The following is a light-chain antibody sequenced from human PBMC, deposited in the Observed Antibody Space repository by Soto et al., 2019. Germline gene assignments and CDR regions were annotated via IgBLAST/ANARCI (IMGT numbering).Light chain of an antibody. CDR3: QQYSSYWT. CDR2: KAS. V-gene: IGKV1-5*03. Sequence: DIQMTQSPSTLSASVGDRVTITCRASQSIRSWLAWYQQKPGKAPKLLIYKASNLESGVPSRVSGSGSGAEFTLTISSLQPDDFATYDCQQYSSYWTFGQGTKVEIK. CDR1: QSIRSW. J-gene: IGKJ1*01.